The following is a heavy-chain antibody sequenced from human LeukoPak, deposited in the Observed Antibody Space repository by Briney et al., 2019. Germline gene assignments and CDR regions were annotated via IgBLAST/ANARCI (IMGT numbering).Heavy chain of an antibody. D-gene: IGHD2-2*01. CDR1: GFTFSSYL. Sequence: PGGSLRLSCAASGFTFSSYLMSWVRQAPGKGLEWVANIKQDGSEKYYVDSVKGRFTISRDNAKNSLYLQMNSLRAEDTAVYYCVVPTAIDYWGQGTLVTVS. CDR2: IKQDGSEK. V-gene: IGHV3-7*01. J-gene: IGHJ4*02. CDR3: VVPTAIDY.